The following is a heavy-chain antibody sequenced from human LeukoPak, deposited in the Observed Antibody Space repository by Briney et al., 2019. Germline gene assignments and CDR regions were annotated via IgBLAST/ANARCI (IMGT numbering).Heavy chain of an antibody. CDR2: IWSDRSYK. D-gene: IGHD4-11*01. Sequence: PGGSLRLSCAASGFTFRTHGMHWVRQAPGKGLEWVAVIWSDRSYKYYADSVKGRFTISRDFSKNTLYLQMNSLRAEDTAVYYCAREYINYVQDYWGQGTLVTVSS. V-gene: IGHV3-33*01. J-gene: IGHJ4*02. CDR3: AREYINYVQDY. CDR1: GFTFRTHG.